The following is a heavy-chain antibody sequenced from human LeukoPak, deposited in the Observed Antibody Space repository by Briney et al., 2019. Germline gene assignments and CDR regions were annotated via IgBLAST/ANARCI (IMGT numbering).Heavy chain of an antibody. CDR3: ARLRITMIVVVTTNDAFDI. CDR2: IYYSGST. V-gene: IGHV4-59*12. CDR1: GGSISSCY. Sequence: SETLSLTCTVSGGSISSCYWSWIRQPPGKGLEWIGYIYYSGSTYYNPSLKSRVTISVDTSKNQFSLKLSSVTAADTAVYYCARLRITMIVVVTTNDAFDIWGQGTMVTVSS. D-gene: IGHD3-22*01. J-gene: IGHJ3*02.